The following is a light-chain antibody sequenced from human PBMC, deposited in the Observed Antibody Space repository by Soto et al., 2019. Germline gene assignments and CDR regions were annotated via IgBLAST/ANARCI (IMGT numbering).Light chain of an antibody. CDR2: GAS. CDR3: QQYRSWPRT. V-gene: IGKV3-15*01. CDR1: QSVDIN. J-gene: IGKJ1*01. Sequence: EIVLTQSPATLSVSPGERVTLSCRASQSVDINLAWYQQKPGLAPRLLIYGASTRATDMPGRFSGRGAGAEFTLTISSLQSEDFAVYYCQQYRSWPRTFGQGTKVEIK.